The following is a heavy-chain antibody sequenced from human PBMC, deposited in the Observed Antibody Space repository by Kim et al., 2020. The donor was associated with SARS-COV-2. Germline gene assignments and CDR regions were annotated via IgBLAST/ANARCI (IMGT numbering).Heavy chain of an antibody. CDR3: ARGRADYGDYYFDY. J-gene: IGHJ4*02. Sequence: AESVKGQFTISRDNSKNTLYLQMNSLRAEDTAVYYCARGRADYGDYYFDYWGQGTLVTVSS. D-gene: IGHD4-17*01. V-gene: IGHV3-53*01.